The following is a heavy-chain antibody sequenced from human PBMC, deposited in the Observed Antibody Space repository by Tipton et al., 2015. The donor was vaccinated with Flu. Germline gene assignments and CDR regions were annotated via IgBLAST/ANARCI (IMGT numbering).Heavy chain of an antibody. CDR1: DYSISSGYY. Sequence: TLSLTCAVSDYSISSGYYWGWIRQPPGKGLEWIVCISHTGRTYYNPSLKSRVTISVDTAKNQFSQRLNSVTASDTAVYYCARSTYYYGSGSSDYWGQGTLVTVSS. J-gene: IGHJ4*02. CDR3: ARSTYYYGSGSSDY. V-gene: IGHV4-38-2*01. D-gene: IGHD3-10*01. CDR2: ISHTGRT.